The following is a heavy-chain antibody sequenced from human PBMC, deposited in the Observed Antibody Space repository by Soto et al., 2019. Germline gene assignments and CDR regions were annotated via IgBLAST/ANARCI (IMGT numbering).Heavy chain of an antibody. CDR1: GFTFSSYG. CDR3: ARYRLYDSSGYYYSGMDV. D-gene: IGHD3-22*01. CDR2: IWYDGSNK. Sequence: PGGSLRLSCAASGFTFSSYGMDWVRQAPGKGLEWVAVIWYDGSNKYYADSVKGRFTISRDNSKNTLYLQMNSLRAEDTAVYYCARYRLYDSSGYYYSGMDVWGQGTTVTVSS. V-gene: IGHV3-33*01. J-gene: IGHJ6*02.